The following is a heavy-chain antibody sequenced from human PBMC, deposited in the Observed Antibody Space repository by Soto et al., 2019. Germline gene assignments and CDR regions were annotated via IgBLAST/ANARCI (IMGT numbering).Heavy chain of an antibody. CDR3: ARDRSMYYGMDV. V-gene: IGHV1-18*01. CDR1: GYTFTSFG. Sequence: QVQLVQSGGEVKKPGASVKVSCKATGYTFTSFGISWVRQAPGQGLEWMGWISAYNGNTNYAQKLQGRVTMTTDTXXXTAYMEXRSLTSXXTAVXYCARDRSMYYGMDVWGQGTTVTVSS. CDR2: ISAYNGNT. J-gene: IGHJ6*02. D-gene: IGHD2-8*01.